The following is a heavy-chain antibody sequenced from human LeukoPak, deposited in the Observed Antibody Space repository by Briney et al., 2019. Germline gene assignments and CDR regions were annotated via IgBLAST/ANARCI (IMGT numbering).Heavy chain of an antibody. CDR1: GGSISSSSYY. CDR2: IYYSGST. Sequence: SETLSLTCTVSGGSISSSSYYWGWIRQPPGKGLEWIGSIYYSGSTNYNPSLKSRVTISVDTSKNQFSLKLSSVTAADTAVYYCARGPSITIFGVVIGLDYWGQGTLVTVSS. V-gene: IGHV4-39*07. J-gene: IGHJ4*02. CDR3: ARGPSITIFGVVIGLDY. D-gene: IGHD3-3*01.